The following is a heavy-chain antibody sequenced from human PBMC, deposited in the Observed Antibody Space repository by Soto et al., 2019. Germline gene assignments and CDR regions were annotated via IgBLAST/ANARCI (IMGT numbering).Heavy chain of an antibody. CDR2: VYTSGST. CDR3: ARTVGAAYYFDF. Sequence: SETLSLTCNVAGSSMSKYYWSWIRQPAGKGLEWIGRVYTSGSTNYNPSLKSRVTMSIDTSNNHFSLKLNSVTAADTAVYYCARTVGAAYYFDFWGQGTLVTVSS. V-gene: IGHV4-4*07. CDR1: GSSMSKYY. J-gene: IGHJ4*02. D-gene: IGHD1-26*01.